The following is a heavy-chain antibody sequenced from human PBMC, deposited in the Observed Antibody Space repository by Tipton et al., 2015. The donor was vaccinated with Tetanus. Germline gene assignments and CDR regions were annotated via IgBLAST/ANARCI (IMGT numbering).Heavy chain of an antibody. J-gene: IGHJ6*02. CDR2: IYPGDSDT. V-gene: IGHV5-51*01. Sequence: QLVQSGAEVKKPGESLKISCKGSGYSFTSYWIGWVRQMPGKGLEWMGIIYPGDSDTRYSPSFQGQVTISADKSISPAYLQGSSLKASGPAMYYCARHASRGWRYYYYGMDVWGQGTTVPVSS. D-gene: IGHD6-19*01. CDR1: GYSFTSYW. CDR3: ARHASRGWRYYYYGMDV.